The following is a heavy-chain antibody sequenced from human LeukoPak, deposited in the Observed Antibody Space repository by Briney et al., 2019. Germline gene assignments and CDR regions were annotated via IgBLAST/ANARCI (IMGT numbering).Heavy chain of an antibody. D-gene: IGHD6-13*01. V-gene: IGHV3-21*01. J-gene: IGHJ4*02. CDR1: GFTFSSYT. Sequence: PGGSLRLSCAASGFTFSSYTMNWVRQTPGKGLEWVSSISRSSSFLYYADSVRGRFTISRDDAKNSLYLQMDTLRAEDTAVYYCATLAATDGYWGQGTLVTVSS. CDR2: ISRSSSFL. CDR3: ATLAATDGY.